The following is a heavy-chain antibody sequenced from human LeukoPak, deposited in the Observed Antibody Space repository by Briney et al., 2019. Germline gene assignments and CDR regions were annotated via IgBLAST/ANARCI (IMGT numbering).Heavy chain of an antibody. Sequence: PGGSLRLSCAASEITFREYWMSWIRQAPGKGLEWVAHMQEDGSEKYYVDSVKGRFTISRDNAKNSLYLQMNGLRVEDTAMYYCARAAARDSDITAYRPFDIWGQGTMVTVSS. CDR1: EITFREYW. CDR3: ARAAARDSDITAYRPFDI. J-gene: IGHJ3*02. V-gene: IGHV3-7*01. D-gene: IGHD3-22*01. CDR2: MQEDGSEK.